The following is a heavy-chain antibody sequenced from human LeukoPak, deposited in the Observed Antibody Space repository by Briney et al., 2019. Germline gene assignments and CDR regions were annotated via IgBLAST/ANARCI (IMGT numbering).Heavy chain of an antibody. CDR1: GSTVGRAG. Sequence: GGSLSLACAPSGSTVGRAGRRWVRQGPGKGLEWVSAISGSGGSTYNADSVKGRFTISRDKSKNTVYLQMNSLRAEDTAVYYCAKDLTDYGGCYGMKDWGQGTTVTVSS. V-gene: IGHV3-23*01. CDR2: ISGSGGST. D-gene: IGHD4-23*01. CDR3: AKDLTDYGGCYGMKD. J-gene: IGHJ6*02.